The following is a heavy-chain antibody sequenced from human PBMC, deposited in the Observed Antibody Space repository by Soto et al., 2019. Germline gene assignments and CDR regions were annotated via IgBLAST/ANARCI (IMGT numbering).Heavy chain of an antibody. CDR2: IYWNDDK. Sequence: GSSPTLVNPTQTLTLTCTFSGFSLSTSGVGVGWIRQPPGKALEWLALIYWNDDKRYSPSLKSRLTITKDTSKNQVVLTMTNMDPVDTATYYCAHFLRHTKPFDIWGQGTMVTVSS. CDR1: GFSLSTSGVG. J-gene: IGHJ3*02. V-gene: IGHV2-5*01. D-gene: IGHD1-1*01. CDR3: AHFLRHTKPFDI.